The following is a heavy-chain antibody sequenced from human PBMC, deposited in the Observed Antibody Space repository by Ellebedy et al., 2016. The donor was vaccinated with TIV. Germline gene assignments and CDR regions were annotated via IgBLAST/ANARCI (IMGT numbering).Heavy chain of an antibody. CDR2: IYHSGST. D-gene: IGHD3-3*01. V-gene: IGHV4-4*02. CDR3: ARGRRFFYYYDMDV. Sequence: MPGGSLRLSCAVSGVSISSSNWWSGVRQPPGKGLEWIGEIYHSGSTNYNPSLKSRVTISVDTSKNQFSLKMSSVSAADTAVYYCARGRRFFYYYDMDVWGQGTTVTVSS. J-gene: IGHJ6*02. CDR1: GVSISSSNW.